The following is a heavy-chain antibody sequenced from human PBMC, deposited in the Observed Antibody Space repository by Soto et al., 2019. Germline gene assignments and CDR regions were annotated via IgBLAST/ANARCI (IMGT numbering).Heavy chain of an antibody. V-gene: IGHV3-23*01. CDR2: ISSTGSKT. D-gene: IGHD3-9*01. J-gene: IGHJ4*02. CDR3: AREPKPFMTGYYDL. CDR1: GFSMSNHA. Sequence: EARLLESGEGLVQPGGSLRLSCVVSGFSMSNHALTWVRQAPGKGLEWVSSISSTGSKTYYADSIKGRFTISRDNSKNTVFLQMNSLRPDDMAFYFCAREPKPFMTGYYDLWGQGTLVTVSS.